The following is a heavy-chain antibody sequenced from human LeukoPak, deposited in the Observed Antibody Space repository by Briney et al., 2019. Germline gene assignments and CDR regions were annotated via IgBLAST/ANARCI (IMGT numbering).Heavy chain of an antibody. CDR1: GGSISSYY. Sequence: NSSETLSLTCTVSGGSISSYYWSWIRQPPGKGLEWIGYIYTSGGTNYIPSLKGRVTISIDTSKSQFSLKLSSVTAADSAVYYCARLTRLSTSPDRYYLDYWGQGTLVTVSS. J-gene: IGHJ4*02. V-gene: IGHV4-4*09. CDR3: ARLTRLSTSPDRYYLDY. CDR2: IYTSGGT. D-gene: IGHD6-6*01.